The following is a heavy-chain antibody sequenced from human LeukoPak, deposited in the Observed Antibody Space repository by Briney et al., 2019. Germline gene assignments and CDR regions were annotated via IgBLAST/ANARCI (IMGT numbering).Heavy chain of an antibody. CDR2: IYHSGGT. CDR1: GYSISSGYY. D-gene: IGHD6-19*01. Sequence: SETLSLTCTVSGYSISSGYYWGWIRRPPGKGLEWIGSIYHSGGTYYNPSLKSRVTISVDTSKNQFSLKLSSVTAADTAVYYCARGTSSGWYGRDYFDYWGQGTLVTVSS. V-gene: IGHV4-38-2*02. J-gene: IGHJ4*02. CDR3: ARGTSSGWYGRDYFDY.